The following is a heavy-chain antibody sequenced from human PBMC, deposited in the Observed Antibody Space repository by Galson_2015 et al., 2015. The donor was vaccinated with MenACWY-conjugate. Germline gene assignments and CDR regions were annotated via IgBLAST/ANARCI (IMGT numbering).Heavy chain of an antibody. D-gene: IGHD3-10*01. CDR2: ISSSGGST. J-gene: IGHJ4*02. CDR3: ATITMVQGVILG. Sequence: SLRLSCAASGVTLSNYAMNWVRQAPGKGLESVSGISSSGGSTFYADSVKGRFTIPRDNSQKKLYLQMSNLRVEDTAIYYCATITMVQGVILGWGQGTLVTVSS. CDR1: GVTLSNYA. V-gene: IGHV3-23*01.